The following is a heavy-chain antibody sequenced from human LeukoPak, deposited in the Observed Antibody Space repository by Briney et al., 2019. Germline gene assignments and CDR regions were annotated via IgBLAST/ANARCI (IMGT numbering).Heavy chain of an antibody. V-gene: IGHV4-30-4*01. CDR1: GGSISSGRYY. CDR2: IYYSGTT. Sequence: SETLSLTCTVSGGSISSGRYYWSWIRQPPGKGLEWIGYIYYSGTTYHNPSLKSRLTISVDTSKNQFSLKLSSVTAADTAVYYCARSGTYDIDAFDIWGQGTMVTVSS. J-gene: IGHJ3*02. D-gene: IGHD1-26*01. CDR3: ARSGTYDIDAFDI.